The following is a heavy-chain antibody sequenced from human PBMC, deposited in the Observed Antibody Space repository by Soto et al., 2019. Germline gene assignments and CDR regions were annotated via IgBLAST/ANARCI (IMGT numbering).Heavy chain of an antibody. CDR3: AHGVQGGYYYHGGTFNC. CDR2: LYWDDDK. V-gene: IGHV2-5*02. D-gene: IGHD3-22*01. CDR1: GFSLSNSGVS. Sequence: QITLKESAPTLVKPTQTLTLTCTFSGFSLSNSGVSVSWIRQPPGKALECLALLYWDDDKRYSPSLKSRLTIRMDVSKNQVVLTMTNMDPVDTGTYYCAHGVQGGYYYHGGTFNCWGQGALVTVSS. J-gene: IGHJ4*02.